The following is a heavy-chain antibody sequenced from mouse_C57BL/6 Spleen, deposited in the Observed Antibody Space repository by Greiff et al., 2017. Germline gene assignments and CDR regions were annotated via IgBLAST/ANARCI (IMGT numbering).Heavy chain of an antibody. J-gene: IGHJ4*01. CDR2: INPNYGTT. CDR1: GYSFTDYN. CDR3: AKVYSKRYYAMDD. Sequence: EVQLKESGPELVKPGASVKISCKASGYSFTDYNMNWVKQSNGKSLEWIGVINPNYGTTSYNQKFKGKATLTVDQSSSTAYMQLNSLTSEDSAVYDCAKVYSKRYYAMDDWGQGTSVTVSS. V-gene: IGHV1-39*01. D-gene: IGHD2-5*01.